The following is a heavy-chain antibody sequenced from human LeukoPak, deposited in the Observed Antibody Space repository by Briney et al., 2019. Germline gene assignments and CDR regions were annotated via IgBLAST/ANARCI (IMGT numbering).Heavy chain of an antibody. J-gene: IGHJ3*02. CDR1: GFTFSSYS. V-gene: IGHV3-21*04. D-gene: IGHD3-22*01. CDR3: AKSGDSSGYYYDAFDI. Sequence: GGSLRLSCAASGFTFSSYSMNWVRQAPGKGLEWVSSISSSSSYIYYADSVKGRFTISRDNSKNTLYLQMNSLRAEDTAVYYCAKSGDSSGYYYDAFDIWGQGTMVTVSS. CDR2: ISSSSSYI.